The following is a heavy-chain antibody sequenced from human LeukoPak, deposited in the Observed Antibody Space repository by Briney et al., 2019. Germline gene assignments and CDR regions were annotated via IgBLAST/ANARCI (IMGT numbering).Heavy chain of an antibody. CDR1: GGSFSGYY. J-gene: IGHJ3*02. V-gene: IGHV4-34*01. D-gene: IGHD6-19*01. Sequence: SETLSLTCAVYGGSFSGYYWSWIRQPPGKGLEWIGEINHSGSTNYNPSLKSRVTISVDTSKNQFSLKLSSVTAADTAVYYCARGGLSSGWRNNAFDIWGQGTMVTVSS. CDR3: ARGGLSSGWRNNAFDI. CDR2: INHSGST.